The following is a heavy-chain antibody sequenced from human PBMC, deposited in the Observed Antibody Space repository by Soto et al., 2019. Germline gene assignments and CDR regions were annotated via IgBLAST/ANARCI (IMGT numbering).Heavy chain of an antibody. CDR3: AGSTGYSSSWGYYYGMDV. CDR2: IWYDGSNK. D-gene: IGHD6-13*01. Sequence: GGSLRLSCAASGFTFSSYGMHWVRQAPGKGLEWVAVIWYDGSNKYYADSVKGRFTISRDNSKNTLYLQMNSLRAEDTAVYYCAGSTGYSSSWGYYYGMDVWGQGTTVTVSS. V-gene: IGHV3-33*01. CDR1: GFTFSSYG. J-gene: IGHJ6*02.